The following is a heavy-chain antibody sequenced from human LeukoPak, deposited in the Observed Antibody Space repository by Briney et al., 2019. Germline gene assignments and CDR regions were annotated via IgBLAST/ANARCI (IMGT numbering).Heavy chain of an antibody. Sequence: SETLSLTCTVSGGSLSSYYWSWIRQPPGKGLEWIGHIYYSGSTNYNPSLKSRVTISVDTSKNQFSLKLSSVTAADTAVYYCARAGTMVRGVIWFDPWGQGTLVTVSS. D-gene: IGHD3-10*01. CDR2: IYYSGST. CDR3: ARAGTMVRGVIWFDP. CDR1: GGSLSSYY. V-gene: IGHV4-59*01. J-gene: IGHJ5*02.